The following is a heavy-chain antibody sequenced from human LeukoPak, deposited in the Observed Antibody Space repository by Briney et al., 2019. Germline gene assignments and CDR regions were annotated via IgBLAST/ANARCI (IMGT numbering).Heavy chain of an antibody. CDR2: ISAYNGNT. CDR3: ARADDYVWGSYRYDH. Sequence: ASVKVSCKASGYTFTSYGISWVRQAPGQGLEWMGWISAYNGNTNYAQKLQGRVTMTTDTSTSTAYMELRSLRSDDTAVYYCARADDYVWGSYRYDHWGQGTLVTVSS. J-gene: IGHJ4*02. CDR1: GYTFTSYG. D-gene: IGHD3-16*02. V-gene: IGHV1-18*01.